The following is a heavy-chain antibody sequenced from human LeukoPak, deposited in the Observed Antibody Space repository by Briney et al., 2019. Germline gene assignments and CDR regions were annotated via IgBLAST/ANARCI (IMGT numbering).Heavy chain of an antibody. CDR1: GFTFSSYS. V-gene: IGHV3-21*01. J-gene: IGHJ4*02. Sequence: GGSLRLSCAASGFTFSSYSMNWVRQAPGKGLEWVSSISSSSSYIYYADSVKGRFTISRDNAKNSLYLQMNSLRAEDTAVYYWAGDYYDSGGYPAFGYWGRGTLVTVSS. CDR3: AGDYYDSGGYPAFGY. D-gene: IGHD3-22*01. CDR2: ISSSSSYI.